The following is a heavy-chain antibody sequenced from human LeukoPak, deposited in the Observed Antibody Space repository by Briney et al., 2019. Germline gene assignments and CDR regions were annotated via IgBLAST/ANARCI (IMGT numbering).Heavy chain of an antibody. D-gene: IGHD4-23*01. CDR3: AAEIYGGNTDCCTFDF. CDR2: IGVAGGNT. V-gene: IGHV1-58*02. CDR1: GFTFSNSA. J-gene: IGHJ3*01. Sequence: ASVKVSCKASGFTFSNSAIQWVRQARGQRLEWIGWIGVAGGNTNYAQTLQGRITITRDMSTSTAYMELTSLRSDDMAVYYCAAEIYGGNTDCCTFDFWGPGTPVTVSS.